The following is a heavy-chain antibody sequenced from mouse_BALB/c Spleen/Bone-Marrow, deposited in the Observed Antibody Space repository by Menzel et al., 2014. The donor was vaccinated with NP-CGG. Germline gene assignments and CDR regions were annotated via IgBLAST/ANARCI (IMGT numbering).Heavy chain of an antibody. CDR1: GFNFNTYA. D-gene: IGHD6-1*01. CDR3: VTSTYFDF. J-gene: IGHJ1*01. CDR2: IRSKSNNYPT. V-gene: IGHV10-1*02. Sequence: EVMLVESGGGLVQPKGSLKLSCAASGFNFNTYAMNWVRQAPGKGLEWVARIRSKSNNYPTYYADSVKDRFTISRDDSQSMLYLQMNNWKTEDTAMDYCVTSTYFDFWGAGTTVTVSS.